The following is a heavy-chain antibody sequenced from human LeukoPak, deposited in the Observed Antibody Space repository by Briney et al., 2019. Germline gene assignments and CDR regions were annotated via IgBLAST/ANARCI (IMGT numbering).Heavy chain of an antibody. Sequence: GASVTVSCKASGYTFTGYYMHWVRQASGQGLEWMAWINPNSGGTYYAQNFHGRITMTRDTSISTAYMELSRLRSDDTAIYYCARANALYCSSTSCLFDYWGQGTLVTVSS. CDR2: INPNSGGT. CDR3: ARANALYCSSTSCLFDY. J-gene: IGHJ4*02. CDR1: GYTFTGYY. V-gene: IGHV1-2*02. D-gene: IGHD2-2*01.